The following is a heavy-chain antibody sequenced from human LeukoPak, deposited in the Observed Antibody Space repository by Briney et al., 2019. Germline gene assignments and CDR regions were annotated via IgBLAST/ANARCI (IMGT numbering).Heavy chain of an antibody. V-gene: IGHV4-4*07. Sequence: PSETLSLTCTVSGGSISNYYWNWIRQPAGKGLEWIGRIYSSGSTDYNPSPKSRVTMSVDTSKNQFSLNLSSVTAADSAVYYCARSRGRLLLIDYWGQGALVTVSS. CDR1: GGSISNYY. J-gene: IGHJ4*02. D-gene: IGHD2-15*01. CDR2: IYSSGST. CDR3: ARSRGRLLLIDY.